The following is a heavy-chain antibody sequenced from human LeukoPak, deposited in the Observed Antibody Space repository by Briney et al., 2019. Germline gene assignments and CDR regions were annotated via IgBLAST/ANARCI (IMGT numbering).Heavy chain of an antibody. CDR3: ARGSLWFGESEDY. J-gene: IGHJ4*02. V-gene: IGHV3-7*01. Sequence: GGSLRLSCAASGFTFSSNWMSWVRQAPGKGLEWVANIKQDGSEKYYVDSVKGRFTISRDNAKNSLYLQMNSLRAEDTAVYYCARGSLWFGESEDYWGQGTLVTVSS. CDR2: IKQDGSEK. CDR1: GFTFSSNW. D-gene: IGHD3-10*01.